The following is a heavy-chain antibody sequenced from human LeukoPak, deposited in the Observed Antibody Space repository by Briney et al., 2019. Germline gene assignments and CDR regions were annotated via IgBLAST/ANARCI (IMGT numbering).Heavy chain of an antibody. D-gene: IGHD4-17*01. V-gene: IGHV4-39*01. J-gene: IGHJ4*02. CDR2: IYYSGST. CDR3: ARRTTLDY. Sequence: SETLSLTCTVSGGSISSSRYYWGWIRQPPGKGLEWIGSIYYSGSTYYNPSLKSRVTISVDTSKNQFSLKLSSVTAADTAVYYCARRTTLDYWGQGTLVTVSS. CDR1: GGSISSSRYY.